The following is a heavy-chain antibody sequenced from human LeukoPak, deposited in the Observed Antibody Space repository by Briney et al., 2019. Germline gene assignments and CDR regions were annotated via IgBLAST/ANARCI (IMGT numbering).Heavy chain of an antibody. J-gene: IGHJ4*02. CDR1: GFTFSNYW. CDR2: INSDGNII. V-gene: IGHV3-74*01. CDR3: VTEFWYRFDY. Sequence: GGSLRLSXAASGFTFSNYWMHWVRQVPGKGLVWVSRINSDGNIINYADSVKGRFTISRDNAKNSVHLQMTGLRAEDTAVYFCVTEFWYRFDYWGQGLLVTVSS. D-gene: IGHD3-3*01.